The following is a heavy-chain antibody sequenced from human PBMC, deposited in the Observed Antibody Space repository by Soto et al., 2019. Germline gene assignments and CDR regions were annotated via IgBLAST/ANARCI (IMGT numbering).Heavy chain of an antibody. D-gene: IGHD6-19*01. Sequence: EVQLLESGGGLVQPGGSLRLSCAASGFTFSPYSMSWVRQAPGKGLEWVSAMSGSGDKTYNADSVKGRFTISRDNSKDTLYLQMNSLRAEDTAVYYCARTQWLVLYYYYYGMDVWGQGTTVTVSS. J-gene: IGHJ6*02. V-gene: IGHV3-23*01. CDR3: ARTQWLVLYYYYYGMDV. CDR2: MSGSGDKT. CDR1: GFTFSPYS.